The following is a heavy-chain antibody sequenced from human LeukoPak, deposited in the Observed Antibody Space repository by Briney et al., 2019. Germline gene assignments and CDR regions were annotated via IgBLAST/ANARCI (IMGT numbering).Heavy chain of an antibody. J-gene: IGHJ4*02. Sequence: GSLRLSCAASGFTFSSYVMSWVRQPPGKGLEWIWEIYHSGSTNYNPSLKSRVTISVDKSKNQFSLKLSSVTAADTAVYYCARGPLFNYDSSGYFDYWGQGTLVTVSS. D-gene: IGHD3-22*01. CDR3: ARGPLFNYDSSGYFDY. V-gene: IGHV4-4*02. CDR2: IYHSGST. CDR1: GFTFSSYVM.